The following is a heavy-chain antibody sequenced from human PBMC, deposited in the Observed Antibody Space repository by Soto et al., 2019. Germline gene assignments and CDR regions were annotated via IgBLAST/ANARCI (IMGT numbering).Heavy chain of an antibody. CDR1: GYTFTSYY. J-gene: IGHJ6*02. Sequence: ASVKVSCKASGYTFTSYYMHWVRQAPGQGLEWMGIINPSGGSTSYAQKFQGRVTMTRDTSTSTVYMELSSLRSEDTAVYYCAREVVPAATNYYYYGMDVWGQETTVTVSS. CDR3: AREVVPAATNYYYYGMDV. CDR2: INPSGGST. D-gene: IGHD2-2*01. V-gene: IGHV1-46*01.